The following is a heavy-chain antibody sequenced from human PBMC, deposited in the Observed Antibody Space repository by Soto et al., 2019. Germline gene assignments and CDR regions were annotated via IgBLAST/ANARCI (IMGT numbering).Heavy chain of an antibody. Sequence: SETLSLTCTVSGGSISSGGYYWSWIRQHPGKGLEWIGYIYYSGSTYYNPSLKSRVTISVDTSKNQFSLKLSSVTAADTAVYYCAREGVNYESSGQFDYWGQGTLVTVSS. J-gene: IGHJ4*02. V-gene: IGHV4-31*03. D-gene: IGHD3-22*01. CDR1: GGSISSGGYY. CDR3: AREGVNYESSGQFDY. CDR2: IYYSGST.